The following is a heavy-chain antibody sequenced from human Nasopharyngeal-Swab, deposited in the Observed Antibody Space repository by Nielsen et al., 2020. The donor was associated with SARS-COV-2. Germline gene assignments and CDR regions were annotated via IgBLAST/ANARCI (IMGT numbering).Heavy chain of an antibody. D-gene: IGHD5-12*01. Sequence: GESLKISCAASGFTFSSYAMHWVRQAPGKGLEWVAVISYDGSIKYYADSVKGRLTISRDKSRNTLYLQMNNLRVEDTAIYYCAREGPYSGTNVFDIWGQGTMVTVSS. CDR3: AREGPYSGTNVFDI. J-gene: IGHJ3*02. CDR1: GFTFSSYA. CDR2: ISYDGSIK. V-gene: IGHV3-30-3*01.